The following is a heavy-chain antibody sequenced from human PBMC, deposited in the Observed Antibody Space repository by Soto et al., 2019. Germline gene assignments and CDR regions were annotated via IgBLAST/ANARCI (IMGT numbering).Heavy chain of an antibody. CDR2: INHSGST. CDR3: ARGSRRYYGSGSYPHYYFDY. D-gene: IGHD3-10*01. V-gene: IGHV4-34*01. Sequence: QVQLQQWGAGLLKPSETLSLTCAVYGGSFSGYYWSWIRQPPGKGLEWIGEINHSGSTNYNPSLKSRVTISVDTSKNQFSLKLRSVTAADTAVYYCARGSRRYYGSGSYPHYYFDYWGQGTLVTVSS. CDR1: GGSFSGYY. J-gene: IGHJ4*02.